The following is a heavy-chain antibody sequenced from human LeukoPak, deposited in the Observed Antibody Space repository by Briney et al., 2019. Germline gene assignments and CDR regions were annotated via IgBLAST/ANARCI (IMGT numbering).Heavy chain of an antibody. CDR3: ARGASSGWSY. CDR1: GGSISSYY. D-gene: IGHD6-19*01. Sequence: SETLSLTCTVSGGSISSYYWSWIRQPPGKGLEWIGYIYYSGSTNYNPSLKSRVTISVDTSKNQFSLKLSSVTAADTAVYYCARGASSGWSYWGQGTLVTVSS. CDR2: IYYSGST. J-gene: IGHJ4*02. V-gene: IGHV4-59*12.